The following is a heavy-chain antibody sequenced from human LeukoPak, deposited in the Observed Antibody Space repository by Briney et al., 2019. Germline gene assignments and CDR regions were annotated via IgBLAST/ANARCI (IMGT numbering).Heavy chain of an antibody. CDR3: ARVSFRRTVTTFTMGGPNWFDP. D-gene: IGHD4-17*01. J-gene: IGHJ5*02. Sequence: TSETLSLTCAVYGGSFSGYYWTWIRQPPGKGLEWIGEFIHGGSTNYNPSLKSRVTISLDTSKNQFSLKLSSVTAADTAVYYCARVSFRRTVTTFTMGGPNWFDPWGQGTLVTVSS. CDR1: GGSFSGYY. V-gene: IGHV4-34*12. CDR2: FIHGGST.